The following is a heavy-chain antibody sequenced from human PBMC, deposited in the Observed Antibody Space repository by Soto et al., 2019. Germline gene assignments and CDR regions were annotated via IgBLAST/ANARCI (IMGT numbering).Heavy chain of an antibody. J-gene: IGHJ4*02. Sequence: GSLRLSCATSGFTFNDYAMYWVRQAPGQGLEWVAMISSDGHHQFYVDNLRGRFTVSRDNSRNTLFPQMNSLRPEDTAVYYCSRGTYYPQSSGLHADYWGPGTVVTVSS. CDR3: SRGTYYPQSSGLHADY. CDR1: GFTFNDYA. V-gene: IGHV3-30*03. CDR2: ISSDGHHQ. D-gene: IGHD3-22*01.